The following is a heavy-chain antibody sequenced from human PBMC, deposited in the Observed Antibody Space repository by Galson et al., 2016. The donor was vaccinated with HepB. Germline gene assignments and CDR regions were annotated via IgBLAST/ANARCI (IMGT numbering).Heavy chain of an antibody. Sequence: PALVKPTQTLTLTCDLSGFSITTPGVGVGWIRQPPGKALQWLALIYWDDDKAYSPSLRTRLTITKDTSKNQVVITRTNVNPADTGTYFSAHRRPTTLGEPPSNDFASWGQGALVTVSS. CDR3: AHRRPTTLGEPPSNDFAS. V-gene: IGHV2-5*02. CDR1: GFSITTPGVG. J-gene: IGHJ4*02. D-gene: IGHD1-14*01. CDR2: IYWDDDK.